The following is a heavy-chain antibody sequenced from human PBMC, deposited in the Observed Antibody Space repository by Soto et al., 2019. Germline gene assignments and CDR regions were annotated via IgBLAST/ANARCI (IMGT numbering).Heavy chain of an antibody. V-gene: IGHV3-11*06. CDR1: GFTFSNFY. Sequence: GGSLRLSCAASGFTFSNFYMTWIRQAPGKGLECVSYISSTSSYKNYADSVKGRFTISRDNAKKSLYLQMSSLSAEDTAVYYCASGYNPGYIDYWGRGTLVTASS. CDR2: ISSTSSYK. D-gene: IGHD5-18*01. J-gene: IGHJ4*02. CDR3: ASGYNPGYIDY.